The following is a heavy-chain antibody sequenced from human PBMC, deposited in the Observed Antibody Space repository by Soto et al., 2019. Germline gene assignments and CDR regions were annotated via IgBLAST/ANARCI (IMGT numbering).Heavy chain of an antibody. D-gene: IGHD6-19*01. Sequence: QSQTLSLTCAISGDSVSSNSAAWNWIRQSPSRGLEWLGRTYYRSKWYNDYAVSVKSRITINPDTSKNQFSLQLNSVTPEDTAVYYCARDHPLYSSGWYYFDYWGQGTLVTVSS. V-gene: IGHV6-1*01. CDR1: GDSVSSNSAA. CDR2: TYYRSKWYN. J-gene: IGHJ4*02. CDR3: ARDHPLYSSGWYYFDY.